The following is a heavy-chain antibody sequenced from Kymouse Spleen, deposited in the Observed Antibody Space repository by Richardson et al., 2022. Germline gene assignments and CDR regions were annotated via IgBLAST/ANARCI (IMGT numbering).Heavy chain of an antibody. Sequence: QVQLQQWGAGLLKPSETLSLTCAVYGGSFSGYYWSWIRQPPGKGLEWIGEINHSGSTNYNPSLKSRVTISVDTSKNQFSLKLSSVTAADTAVYYCAVYDFWSGEGMDVWGQGTTVTVSS. CDR2: INHSGST. D-gene: IGHD3-3*01. V-gene: IGHV4-34*01. CDR1: GGSFSGYY. J-gene: IGHJ6*02. CDR3: AVYDFWSGEGMDV.